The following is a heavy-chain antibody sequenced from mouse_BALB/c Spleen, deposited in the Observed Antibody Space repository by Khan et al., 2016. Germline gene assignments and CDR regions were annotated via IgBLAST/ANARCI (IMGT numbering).Heavy chain of an antibody. V-gene: IGHV7-3*02. Sequence: EVELVESGGGLVQPGGSLRLSCATSGFTFTDYYMSWVRQPPGKALVWLGFIRNKANGYTTEYSASVRGRFTIFRDKSQIILYLQMNNLRAEDSAPCYCARRHYCDSAAAWFAYWGQGTVPTVSA. CDR2: IRNKANGYTT. J-gene: IGHJ3*01. CDR1: GFTFTDYY. CDR3: ARRHYCDSAAAWFAY. D-gene: IGHD1-1*01.